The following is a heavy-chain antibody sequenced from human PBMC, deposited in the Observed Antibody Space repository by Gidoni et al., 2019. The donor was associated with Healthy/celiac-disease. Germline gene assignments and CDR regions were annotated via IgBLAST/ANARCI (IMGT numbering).Heavy chain of an antibody. D-gene: IGHD5-12*01. CDR3: ASTYRNIVATSH. V-gene: IGHV3-11*01. Sequence: QVQLVESGGGLVKPGGSLSLSCAASGFTFSDYYMSWIRQAPGKGLEWVSYISSRGSTIYYADSVKGRFTISRDNAKNSLYLQMNSLRAEDTAVYYCASTYRNIVATSHWGQGTLVTVSS. CDR1: GFTFSDYY. J-gene: IGHJ4*02. CDR2: ISSRGSTI.